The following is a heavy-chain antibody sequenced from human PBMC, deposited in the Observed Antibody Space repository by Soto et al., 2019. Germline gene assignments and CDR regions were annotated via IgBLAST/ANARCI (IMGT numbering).Heavy chain of an antibody. V-gene: IGHV3-23*01. D-gene: IGHD3-3*01. J-gene: IGHJ4*02. CDR1: GFTFGSHA. CDR3: AKTPYDFWSSGQYLFDH. CDR2: ISGSGGTT. Sequence: LRLSCTVSGFTFGSHAMSWVRQAPGKGLECVSGISGSGGTTFYADSVKGRFTISRDNSKKTLYLQMNSLRAEDTAVYYCAKTPYDFWSSGQYLFDHWGQGTLVTSPQ.